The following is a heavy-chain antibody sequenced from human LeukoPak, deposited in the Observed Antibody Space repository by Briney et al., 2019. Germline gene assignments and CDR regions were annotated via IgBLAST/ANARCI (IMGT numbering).Heavy chain of an antibody. Sequence: SETLSLTCAVYGGSFSGYYWSWIRQPPGKGLEWIGEINHSGSTNYNPSLKSRVTISVDTSKNQFSLKLSSVTAADTAVYYCARGPPDSSLDYWGQGTLVTVSS. D-gene: IGHD6-13*01. CDR3: ARGPPDSSLDY. CDR2: INHSGST. CDR1: GGSFSGYY. J-gene: IGHJ4*02. V-gene: IGHV4-34*01.